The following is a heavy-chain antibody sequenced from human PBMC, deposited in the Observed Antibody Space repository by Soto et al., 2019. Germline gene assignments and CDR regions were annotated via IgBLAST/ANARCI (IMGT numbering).Heavy chain of an antibody. CDR2: ISYDGSNK. CDR3: AKDRRQQLLYWYFDL. V-gene: IGHV3-30*18. D-gene: IGHD6-13*01. CDR1: GFTFSSYG. J-gene: IGHJ2*01. Sequence: QVQLVESGEGVVQPGRSLRLSCAASGFTFSSYGMHWVRQAPGKGLEWVAVISYDGSNKYYADSVKGRFTISRDNSKNTLYLQMNSLRAEDTAVYYCAKDRRQQLLYWYFDLWGRGTLVTVSS.